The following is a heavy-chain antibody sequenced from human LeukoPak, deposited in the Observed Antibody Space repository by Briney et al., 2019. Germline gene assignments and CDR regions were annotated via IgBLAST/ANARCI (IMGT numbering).Heavy chain of an antibody. J-gene: IGHJ4*02. D-gene: IGHD3-22*01. CDR1: GLTFSNYS. CDR2: ISSSSSHT. CDR3: AKLILISADD. Sequence: GGSLRLSCVGSGLTFSNYSMNWVRQAPGKGLEGVSSISSSSSHTYYADSVKGRSTISRDNAKNAVYLQMNSLTADDTAVYYCAKLILISADDWGQGTLVSVSS. V-gene: IGHV3-21*01.